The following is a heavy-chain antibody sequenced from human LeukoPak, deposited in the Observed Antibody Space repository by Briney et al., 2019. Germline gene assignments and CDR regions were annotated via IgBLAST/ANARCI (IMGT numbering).Heavy chain of an antibody. CDR1: GYIFTSYW. Sequence: GESLKISCKGSGYIFTSYWIGWVRPMPGKGLEWMGSIYPGDSDTRYSPSFQGQVTISADKSITTAYLQWSSLKASDTAMYYCARFSVGWFDPWGQGTLVTVSS. J-gene: IGHJ5*02. CDR2: IYPGDSDT. CDR3: ARFSVGWFDP. V-gene: IGHV5-51*01. D-gene: IGHD3-3*01.